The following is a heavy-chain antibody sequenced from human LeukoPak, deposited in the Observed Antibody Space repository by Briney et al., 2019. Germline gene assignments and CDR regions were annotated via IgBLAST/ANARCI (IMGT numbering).Heavy chain of an antibody. CDR1: GDSISSGDYY. CDR2: ISSSGST. J-gene: IGHJ5*02. V-gene: IGHV4-61*02. CDR3: ARWSSSWYGRPYNWFDP. D-gene: IGHD6-13*01. Sequence: PSGTLSLTCTVSGDSISSGDYYWSWIRQPAGKGLEWIGRISSSGSTNYNPSLKSRVTISVDTSKNQFSLKLSSVTAADTAVYYCARWSSSWYGRPYNWFDPWGQGTLVTVSS.